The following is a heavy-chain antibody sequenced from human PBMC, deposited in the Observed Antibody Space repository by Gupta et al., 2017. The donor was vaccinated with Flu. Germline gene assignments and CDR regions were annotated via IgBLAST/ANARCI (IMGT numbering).Heavy chain of an antibody. D-gene: IGHD3-10*01. Sequence: NGTVSGGAIGSYNGSWFRQPPGKGLGWIGYMNNKGNTNYTPPLKIRSTIPMYTSRSNFPMKRGSVTAAATPWYSGGGGGTYGQFDYWGQGTLVTVSS. V-gene: IGHV4-59*13. CDR2: MNNKGNT. CDR1: GGAIGSYN. J-gene: IGHJ4*02. CDR3: GGGGTYGQFDY.